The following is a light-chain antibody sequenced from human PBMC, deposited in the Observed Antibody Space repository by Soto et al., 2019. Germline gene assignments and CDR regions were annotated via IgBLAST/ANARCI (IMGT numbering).Light chain of an antibody. V-gene: IGKV1-27*01. CDR3: QKYNSVPWT. J-gene: IGKJ1*01. CDR1: QDINTY. Sequence: DIQMTQSPSSLSASVGDRVTITCRASQDINTYLAWFQQRPGKVPKLLIYAASTLQSGVPSRFSGSGYGTDFTLTISSLQPEDVAAYYCQKYNSVPWTFGQGTKVEIK. CDR2: AAS.